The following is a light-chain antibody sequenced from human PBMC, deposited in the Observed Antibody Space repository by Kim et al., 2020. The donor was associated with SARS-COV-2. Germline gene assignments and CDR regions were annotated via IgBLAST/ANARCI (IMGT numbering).Light chain of an antibody. J-gene: IGKJ3*01. V-gene: IGKV1-27*01. CDR1: QGISNY. CDR3: QKYNSAPRT. Sequence: PFVGDRVTITCRASQGISNYLAWYQQKPGKVPKLLIYAASALQSGVPSRFSGSGSGTDFTLTISSLQPEDVATYYCQKYNSAPRTFGPGTKVDIK. CDR2: AAS.